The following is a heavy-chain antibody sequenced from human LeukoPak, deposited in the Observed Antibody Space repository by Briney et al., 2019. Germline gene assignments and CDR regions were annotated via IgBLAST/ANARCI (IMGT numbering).Heavy chain of an antibody. D-gene: IGHD2/OR15-2a*01. Sequence: SVKVSCKASGGTFSSYAISWVRQAPGQGLEWMGGIIPIFGTANYAQKFQGRLTFTRDTSATTAYMVLSSLRSEDTSVYYCATDLRMSWPASWGQGTLVSVSS. CDR3: ATDLRMSWPAS. CDR1: GGTFSSYA. J-gene: IGHJ5*02. CDR2: IIPIFGTA. V-gene: IGHV1-69*05.